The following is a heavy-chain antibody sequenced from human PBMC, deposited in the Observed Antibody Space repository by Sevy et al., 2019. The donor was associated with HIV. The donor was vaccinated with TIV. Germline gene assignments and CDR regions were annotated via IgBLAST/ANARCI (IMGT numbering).Heavy chain of an antibody. CDR1: GFIFSNYD. CDR2: ISYDGINK. CDR3: ARDSNSGYYYYYAMDV. V-gene: IGHV3-30-3*01. J-gene: IGHJ6*02. Sequence: GGSLRLSCAASGFIFSNYDMHWVRQAPGKGLEWVAVISYDGINKYYADSVKGRFTISRDNSKNTLYVQMNSLRAEDTAVYYCARDSNSGYYYYYAMDVWGQGTTVTVSS. D-gene: IGHD1-26*01.